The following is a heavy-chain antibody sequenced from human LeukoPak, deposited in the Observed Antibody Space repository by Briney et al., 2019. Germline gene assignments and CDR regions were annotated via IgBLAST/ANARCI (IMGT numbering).Heavy chain of an antibody. CDR3: TRGSIAYYYMDV. V-gene: IGHV4-38-2*02. D-gene: IGHD3-22*01. CDR1: DYSISSGYY. CDR2: MYHSGDT. J-gene: IGHJ6*03. Sequence: SETLSLTCSVSDYSISSGYYWGWIRQPPGKGLEWIGSMYHSGDTYYNPSLKSRVTISVDTSKNQFSLKLSSVTAADTAVYYCTRGSIAYYYMDVWGKGTTVTISS.